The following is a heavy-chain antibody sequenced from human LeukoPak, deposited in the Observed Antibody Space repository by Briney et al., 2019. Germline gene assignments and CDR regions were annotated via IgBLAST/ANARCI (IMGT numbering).Heavy chain of an antibody. Sequence: TSETLSLTCTVSGVSISSYYWSWIRQPPGKGLEWIGYIYYSGSTNYNPSLKSRVTISVDTSKNQFSLKLSSVTAADTAVYYCARGACGGDCYYPYWGQGTLVTVSS. V-gene: IGHV4-59*01. J-gene: IGHJ4*02. CDR3: ARGACGGDCYYPY. CDR2: IYYSGST. CDR1: GVSISSYY. D-gene: IGHD2-21*02.